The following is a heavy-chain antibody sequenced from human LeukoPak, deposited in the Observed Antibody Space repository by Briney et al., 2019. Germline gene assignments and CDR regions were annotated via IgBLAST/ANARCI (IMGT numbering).Heavy chain of an antibody. CDR1: GYTLTELS. CDR3: ARDQYDTWSRRGNFDS. CDR2: IKLDGSEK. V-gene: IGHV3-7*03. J-gene: IGHJ4*02. Sequence: SCKVSGYTLTELSMHWVRQAPGKGLEWVAHIKLDGSEKNYVDSVKGRFTISRDNTKNSLYLQMNSLRAEDTAVFYCARDQYDTWSRRGNFDSWGQGTLVIVSS. D-gene: IGHD3/OR15-3a*01.